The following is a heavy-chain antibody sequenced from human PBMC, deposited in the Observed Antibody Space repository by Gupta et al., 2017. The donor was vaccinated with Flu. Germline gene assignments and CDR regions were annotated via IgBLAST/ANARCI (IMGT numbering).Heavy chain of an antibody. CDR2: IVGDSEDT. J-gene: IGHJ4*02. CDR1: GFTFYNYV. V-gene: IGHV3-23*01. CDR3: ARDSW. Sequence: EVQLLESGGALVQPGGSLRLSCTTSGFTFYNYVMTWVRQAPGKGLEWVSSIVGDSEDTYYADSVKGRFIISRDNFKSTLYLEMDNVRVEDTAIYYCARDSWWGQGTLVTVSS.